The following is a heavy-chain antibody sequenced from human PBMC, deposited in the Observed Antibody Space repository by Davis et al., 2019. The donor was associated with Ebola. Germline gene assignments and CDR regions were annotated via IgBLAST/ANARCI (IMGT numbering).Heavy chain of an antibody. V-gene: IGHV3-30*03. CDR2: ISYDGSNK. CDR1: GFTFSSYG. J-gene: IGHJ6*02. Sequence: GESLKISCAASGFTFSSYGMHWVRQAPGKGLEWVAVISYDGSNKYYADSVKGRFTISRDNSKNTLYLQMNSLRAEDTAVYYCARDTSLEWLFYGMDVWGQGTTVTVSS. CDR3: ARDTSLEWLFYGMDV. D-gene: IGHD3-3*01.